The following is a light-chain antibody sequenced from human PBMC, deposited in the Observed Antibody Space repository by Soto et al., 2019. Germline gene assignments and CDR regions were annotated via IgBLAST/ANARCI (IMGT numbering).Light chain of an antibody. V-gene: IGLV2-23*01. CDR3: CSYAGSGIYV. CDR1: SSDVGNYNL. J-gene: IGLJ1*01. CDR2: EDS. Sequence: QSALTQPASVSGSPGQSITISCTGNSSDVGNYNLVSWYQQHPGKAPKLMIYEDSKRPSGVSNRFSGSKSGSTASLTISGLQAEDEADYYCCSYAGSGIYVFGTGTKVTVL.